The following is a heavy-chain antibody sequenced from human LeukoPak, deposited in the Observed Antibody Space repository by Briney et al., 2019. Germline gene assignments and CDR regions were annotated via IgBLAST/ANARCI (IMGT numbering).Heavy chain of an antibody. CDR1: GGTFSSYA. CDR2: IIPIFGTA. V-gene: IGHV1-69*05. D-gene: IGHD2-21*02. J-gene: IGHJ4*02. CDR3: ARDSLTALDY. Sequence: GASVKVSCKASGGTFSSYAISWVRQAPGQRLEWMGRIIPIFGTANYAQKFQGRDTITTDDSTSTAYMELSTVRSEDTAVYYCARDSLTALDYWGQGTLVTVSS.